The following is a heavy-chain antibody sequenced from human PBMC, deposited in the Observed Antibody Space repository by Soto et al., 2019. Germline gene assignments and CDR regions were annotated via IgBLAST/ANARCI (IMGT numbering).Heavy chain of an antibody. CDR1: GYTFTSYG. J-gene: IGHJ5*02. CDR2: ISAYNGNT. Sequence: ASVKVSCKASGYTFTSYGISWVRQAPGQGLEWMGWISAYNGNTNYAQKLQGRVTMTTDTSTSTVYMELRSLRSDDTAVYYCATDPELHAWFDPWGQGTLVTVS. D-gene: IGHD1-7*01. V-gene: IGHV1-18*01. CDR3: ATDPELHAWFDP.